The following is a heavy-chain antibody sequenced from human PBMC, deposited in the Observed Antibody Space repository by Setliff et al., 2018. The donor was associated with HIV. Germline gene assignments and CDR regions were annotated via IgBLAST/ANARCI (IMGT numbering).Heavy chain of an antibody. CDR1: GFNFNDYA. CDR2: ISWNSGSI. Sequence: PGGSLRLSCAASGFNFNDYAMHWVRQAPGEGLEWVSGISWNSGSIGYADSVKGRFSISRDNAKDSVYLQMNSLRTEDTAFYYCAKKVAGVNWYFDLWGRGTLVTVSS. V-gene: IGHV3-9*01. J-gene: IGHJ2*01. D-gene: IGHD6-19*01. CDR3: AKKVAGVNWYFDL.